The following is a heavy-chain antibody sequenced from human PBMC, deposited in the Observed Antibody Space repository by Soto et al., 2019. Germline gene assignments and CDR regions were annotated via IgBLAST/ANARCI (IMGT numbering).Heavy chain of an antibody. D-gene: IGHD3-10*01. J-gene: IGHJ4*02. Sequence: GGSLRLSCAASGFTFSTYGMHWVRQAPGKGLEWVAVLWYDGRNEYYVDSVKGRFTISRDNSKNTLYLQMNSLRAEDTALYYCARDTGSGSSGLNYYFDYWGQGTLVTVSS. CDR3: ARDTGSGSSGLNYYFDY. CDR1: GFTFSTYG. CDR2: LWYDGRNE. V-gene: IGHV3-33*01.